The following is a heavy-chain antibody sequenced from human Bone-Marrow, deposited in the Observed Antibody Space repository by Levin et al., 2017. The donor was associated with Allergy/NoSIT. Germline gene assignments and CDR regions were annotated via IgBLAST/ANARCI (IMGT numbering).Heavy chain of an antibody. J-gene: IGHJ4*02. D-gene: IGHD4-17*01. CDR3: AREGRGLNPTNQTTVTTQPELDY. CDR2: ISSSSSYI. V-gene: IGHV3-21*01. Sequence: GESLKISCAASGFTFSSYSMNWVRQAPGKGLEWVSSISSSSSYIYYADSVKGRFTISRDNAKNSLYLQMNSLRAEDTAVYYCAREGRGLNPTNQTTVTTQPELDYWGQGTLVTVSS. CDR1: GFTFSSYS.